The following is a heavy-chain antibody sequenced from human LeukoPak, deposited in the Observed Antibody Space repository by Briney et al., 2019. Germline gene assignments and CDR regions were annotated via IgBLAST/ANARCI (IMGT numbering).Heavy chain of an antibody. Sequence: ASVKVSCKASGYTFAGYYTHWVRQAPGQGLEWMGWINPNSGGTNYAQKFQGRVTMTRDTSISTAYMELSRLRSDDTAVYYCAREMRSSGWYSDWGQGTLVTVSS. J-gene: IGHJ4*02. CDR2: INPNSGGT. D-gene: IGHD6-19*01. CDR1: GYTFAGYY. V-gene: IGHV1-2*02. CDR3: AREMRSSGWYSD.